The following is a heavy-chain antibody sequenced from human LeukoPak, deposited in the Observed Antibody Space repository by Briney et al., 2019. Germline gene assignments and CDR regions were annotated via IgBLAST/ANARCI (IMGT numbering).Heavy chain of an antibody. CDR1: VGSISSSSYY. Sequence: SETLSLTCTVSVGSISSSSYYWGWIRQPPGKGLEWIGSIYYSGDTYYNPSLKSRRVTISVDTSKNQFSLRLSSVTAADTAVYYCARHQWHYYYYMGVWGKGSTVTVSS. CDR2: IYYSGDT. D-gene: IGHD6-19*01. CDR3: ARHQWHYYYYMGV. V-gene: IGHV4-39*01. J-gene: IGHJ6*03.